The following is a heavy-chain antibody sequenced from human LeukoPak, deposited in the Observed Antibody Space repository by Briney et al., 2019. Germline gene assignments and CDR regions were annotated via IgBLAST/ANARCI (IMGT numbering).Heavy chain of an antibody. V-gene: IGHV1-2*02. Sequence: ASVKVSCKASGYTFTGYYIHWVRQAPGQGLEWMAWINPNSGATNYAQKFQGRVTMTRDTSISTAYMELSRLRSDDTAVYYCARTTIFGAVTPPRGMDVWGQGTTVTVSS. CDR1: GYTFTGYY. J-gene: IGHJ6*02. CDR3: ARTTIFGAVTPPRGMDV. D-gene: IGHD3-3*01. CDR2: INPNSGAT.